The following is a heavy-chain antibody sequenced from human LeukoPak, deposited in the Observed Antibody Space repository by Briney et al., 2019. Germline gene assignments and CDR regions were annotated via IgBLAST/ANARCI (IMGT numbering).Heavy chain of an antibody. J-gene: IGHJ1*01. CDR2: IYQSGST. Sequence: SETLSLTCTVSGYSISSGYYWGWIRQPPGKGLEWIGSIYQSGSTYYNPSLKGRVTILVDTSKNQFSLNLNSVTAADTAVYYCAEAAGEAAAARHWGPGTLVTVSS. V-gene: IGHV4-38-2*02. CDR1: GYSISSGYY. D-gene: IGHD6-25*01. CDR3: AEAAGEAAAARH.